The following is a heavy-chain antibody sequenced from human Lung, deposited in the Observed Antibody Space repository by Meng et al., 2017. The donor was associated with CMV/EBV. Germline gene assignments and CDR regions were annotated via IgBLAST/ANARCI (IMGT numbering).Heavy chain of an antibody. V-gene: IGHV3-23*01. CDR1: GFTFSSYP. CDR2: ISPSGGTT. D-gene: IGHD3-3*01. J-gene: IGHJ4*02. Sequence: GGSLRLXCEASGFTFSSYPMNWVRRAPGKGLEWVSTISPSGGTTYYADSVKGRFTVSRDNSKNTLYLEMTSLRAEDTAIYYCAKAPSRFLKLLIQGRGWGPGNXVTGAS. CDR3: AKAPSRFLKLLIQGRG.